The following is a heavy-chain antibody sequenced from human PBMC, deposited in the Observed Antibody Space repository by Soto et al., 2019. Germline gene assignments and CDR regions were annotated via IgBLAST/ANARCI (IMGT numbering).Heavy chain of an antibody. Sequence: QVQLVESGGGVVQPGRSLRLSCAASGCTFSSYGMHWVRQAPGKGLEWVAVISHDGSNKYYADSVKGRFTISRDNSKNTLYLQMHSLRAEDTAVYYCAKGTYLRPDYWGQGTLVTVSS. CDR1: GCTFSSYG. CDR2: ISHDGSNK. CDR3: AKGTYLRPDY. V-gene: IGHV3-30*18. J-gene: IGHJ4*02.